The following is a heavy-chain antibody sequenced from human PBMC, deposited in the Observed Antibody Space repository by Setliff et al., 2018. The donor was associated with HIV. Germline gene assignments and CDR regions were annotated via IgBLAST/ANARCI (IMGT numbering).Heavy chain of an antibody. CDR3: ARTRGRALVSYYFDS. CDR1: AGSISAYY. D-gene: IGHD1-26*01. Sequence: TLSLTCSVSAGSISAYYWSWVRQSPGRGLEWIGYVSNTGTTSYNPSLNSRVTMSLDTSRDQFSLKLSSVTAADTAVYYCARTRGRALVSYYFDSWGQGRLVTVSS. J-gene: IGHJ4*02. V-gene: IGHV4-59*01. CDR2: VSNTGTT.